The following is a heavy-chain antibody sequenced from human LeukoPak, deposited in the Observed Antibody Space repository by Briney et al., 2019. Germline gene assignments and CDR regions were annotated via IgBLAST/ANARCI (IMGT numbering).Heavy chain of an antibody. CDR1: GYTFTGYY. CDR3: ARGDIVVVVAAHGGGGFDY. Sequence: GASVKVSCKASGYTFTGYYMHWVRQAPRQGLEWMGWINPNSGGTNYAQKFQGWVTMTRDTSISTAYMELSRLRSDDTAVYYCARGDIVVVVAAHGGGGFDYWGQGTLVTVSS. V-gene: IGHV1-2*04. D-gene: IGHD2-15*01. CDR2: INPNSGGT. J-gene: IGHJ4*02.